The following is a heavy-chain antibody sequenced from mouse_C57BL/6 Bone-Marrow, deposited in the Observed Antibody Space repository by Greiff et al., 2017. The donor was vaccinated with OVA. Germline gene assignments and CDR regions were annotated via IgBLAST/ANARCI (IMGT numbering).Heavy chain of an antibody. CDR2: IYPRSGNT. Sequence: QVQLQQSGAELARPGASVKLSCKASGYTFTSYGISWVKQRTGQGLEWIGEIYPRSGNTYYNEKFKGKATLTADKSSSTAYMELRSLTSEDSAVYFCAEEDYHGSYWYFDVWGTGTTVTVSS. CDR3: AEEDYHGSYWYFDV. V-gene: IGHV1-81*01. D-gene: IGHD1-1*01. CDR1: GYTFTSYG. J-gene: IGHJ1*03.